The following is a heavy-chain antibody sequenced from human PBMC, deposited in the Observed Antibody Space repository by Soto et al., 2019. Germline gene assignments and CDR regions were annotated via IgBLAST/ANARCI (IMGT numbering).Heavy chain of an antibody. J-gene: IGHJ4*02. Sequence: EVQLVESGGGLIQPGGSLRLSCAASGFTVSSKYMTWVRQAPGKGLEWVSVIYGGGTTYYADSVKGRFTISRDNSKNTLYLQVNSLRAEDTAVYYCVQTTGWPGFDFWGQATLVTVSS. CDR3: VQTTGWPGFDF. V-gene: IGHV3-53*01. CDR2: IYGGGTT. D-gene: IGHD6-19*01. CDR1: GFTVSSKY.